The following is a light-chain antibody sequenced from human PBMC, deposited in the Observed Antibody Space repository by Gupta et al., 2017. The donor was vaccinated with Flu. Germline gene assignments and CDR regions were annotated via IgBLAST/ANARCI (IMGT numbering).Light chain of an antibody. CDR3: QQRSNWFS. J-gene: IGKJ4*01. V-gene: IGKV3-11*01. CDR1: QSVRTY. Sequence: SPAPLFFAPGGSATLSCRASQSVRTYLAWYQQKPGQAPRLLVYDASKRATGIPARFSGSGSGTDFTLSISSLEPEDFAVYYCQQRSNWFSFGGGTKVEIK. CDR2: DAS.